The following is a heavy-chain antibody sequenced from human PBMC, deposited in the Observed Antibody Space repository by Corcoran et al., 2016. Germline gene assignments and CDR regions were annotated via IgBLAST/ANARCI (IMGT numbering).Heavy chain of an antibody. Sequence: QVQLQESGPGLVKPSGTLSLTCAVSGGSISSSNWWSWVRQPPGKGLEWIGEIYHSGSTNYNPSLQSRVTISVDKSKNQFSLKLSSVTAADTAVDYCARDKYDFWSGLRRYGMDVWGQGTTVTVSS. D-gene: IGHD3-3*01. CDR1: GGSISSSNW. CDR3: ARDKYDFWSGLRRYGMDV. V-gene: IGHV4-4*02. J-gene: IGHJ6*02. CDR2: IYHSGST.